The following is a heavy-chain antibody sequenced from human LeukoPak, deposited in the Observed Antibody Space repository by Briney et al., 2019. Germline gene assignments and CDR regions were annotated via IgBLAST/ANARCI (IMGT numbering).Heavy chain of an antibody. CDR1: GFTFSNYW. CDR2: MKQDGSET. CDR3: AKDRWELLHRGWFDP. D-gene: IGHD1-26*01. J-gene: IGHJ5*02. Sequence: GGSLRLSCAAPGFTFSNYWMSWVRQAPGKGLEWVASMKQDGSETYYVDSVKGRFTISRDNAKNSLYLQMNSLRAEDTAVYYCAKDRWELLHRGWFDPWGQGALVTVSS. V-gene: IGHV3-7*03.